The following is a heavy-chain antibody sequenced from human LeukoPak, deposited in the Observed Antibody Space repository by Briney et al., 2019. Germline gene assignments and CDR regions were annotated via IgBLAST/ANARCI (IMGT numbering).Heavy chain of an antibody. CDR2: INPNSGDA. Sequence: ASVKVSCKASGYSFTGYYIHWVRQAPGQGPEWMGWINPNSGDANYAQKFQGRVTMTADTSISTAYMELDSLTSDDTAVYYCARDVVVAGIDYWGQGTLVTVSS. V-gene: IGHV1-2*02. CDR3: ARDVVVAGIDY. D-gene: IGHD2-21*02. J-gene: IGHJ4*02. CDR1: GYSFTGYY.